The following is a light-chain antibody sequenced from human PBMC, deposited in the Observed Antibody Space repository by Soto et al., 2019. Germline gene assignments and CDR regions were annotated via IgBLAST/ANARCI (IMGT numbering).Light chain of an antibody. V-gene: IGKV1-5*03. CDR3: QQYNRYSRT. Sequence: DIPMTQSPSTLSASVGDRVTLTCRASQSISNWLAWYQQKPGKAPKLLIYQASNLESSVPSRFSGSGSGTEFTLTISRLPPDYFANYYCQQYNRYSRTFGEGTKVEIK. J-gene: IGKJ1*01. CDR1: QSISNW. CDR2: QAS.